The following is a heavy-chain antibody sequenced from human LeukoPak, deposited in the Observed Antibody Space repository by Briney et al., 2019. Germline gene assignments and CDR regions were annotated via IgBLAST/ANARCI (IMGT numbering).Heavy chain of an antibody. CDR1: GFTFSSYS. CDR2: ISSSSSYI. V-gene: IGHV3-21*01. CDR3: AREGYGQQLPRGRDDYFDY. J-gene: IGHJ4*02. D-gene: IGHD6-13*01. Sequence: PGGSLRLFCAASGFTFSSYSMNWVRQAPGKGLEWVSSISSSSSYIYYADSVKGRFTISRDNAKNSLYLQMNSLRAEDTAVYYCAREGYGQQLPRGRDDYFDYWGQGTLVTVSS.